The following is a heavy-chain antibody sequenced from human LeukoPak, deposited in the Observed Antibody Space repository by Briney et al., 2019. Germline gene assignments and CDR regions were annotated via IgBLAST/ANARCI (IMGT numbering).Heavy chain of an antibody. CDR1: GYTFSSYG. D-gene: IGHD4-17*01. CDR2: ISAYNGDT. Sequence: ASVNVSCKASGYTFSSYGISWVRQAPGQGPEWMGWISAYNGDTNYAQRLQGRVTMTTDTSTSTAYMELRSLRSDDTAVYYCARGPGLDGAVYFDYWGQGTLVTVSS. J-gene: IGHJ4*02. V-gene: IGHV1-18*01. CDR3: ARGPGLDGAVYFDY.